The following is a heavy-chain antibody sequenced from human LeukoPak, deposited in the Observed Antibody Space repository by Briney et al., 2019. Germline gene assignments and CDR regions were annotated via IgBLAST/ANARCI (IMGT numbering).Heavy chain of an antibody. Sequence: GGSLRLSCAASGFAFSSYAMHWGRQAPGKGLEWVAVISYDGSNKYYADSVKGRFTISRDNSTNTLYLQMNSLRAEDTAVYYCARDIMIAARYYSGMDVGGQGTTVTVS. CDR2: ISYDGSNK. CDR3: ARDIMIAARYYSGMDV. CDR1: GFAFSSYA. D-gene: IGHD6-6*01. J-gene: IGHJ6*02. V-gene: IGHV3-30-3*01.